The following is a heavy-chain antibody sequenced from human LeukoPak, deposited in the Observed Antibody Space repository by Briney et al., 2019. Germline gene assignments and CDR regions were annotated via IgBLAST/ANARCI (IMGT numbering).Heavy chain of an antibody. J-gene: IGHJ4*02. CDR3: AREEFGTACFDS. CDR2: IYHSGST. V-gene: IGHV4-39*07. CDR1: SGSISSGAYY. Sequence: SETLSLTCTVSSGSISSGAYYWGWIRQPPGKGLEWVGSIYHSGSTFYNPSLKGRVTISVDTSKNQFYLELTSVTAADTAVFFCAREEFGTACFDSWGQGTLVTVSS. D-gene: IGHD1-7*01.